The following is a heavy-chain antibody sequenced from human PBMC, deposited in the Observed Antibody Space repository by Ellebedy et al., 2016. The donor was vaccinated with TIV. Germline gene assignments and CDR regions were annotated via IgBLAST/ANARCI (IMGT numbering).Heavy chain of an antibody. J-gene: IGHJ4*01. CDR3: ATSDWFSSSSFDY. V-gene: IGHV4-61*02. CDR2: IYNSGSS. Sequence: SETLSLXCAVSGASMTSGPYYWSWIRQPAGEGPEWLGRIYNSGSSNYNPSLKSRIAMSVDTSKNQFSLSLASVTAADMAVYYCATSDWFSSSSFDYWGHGIPVTVSS. CDR1: GASMTSGPYY. D-gene: IGHD6-6*01.